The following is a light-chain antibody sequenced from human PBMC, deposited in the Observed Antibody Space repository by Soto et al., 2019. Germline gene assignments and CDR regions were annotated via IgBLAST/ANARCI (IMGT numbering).Light chain of an antibody. CDR1: QSVSSN. J-gene: IGKJ1*01. Sequence: EKVMTQSPATLSVSPGERATLSCRASQSVSSNLAWYQQKPGQAPRLLIYGASSRATGIPVRFSGSGSGTEFTLTISSLQSEDFGLYYCQQYNNWPPYTFGQGTKVDI. CDR3: QQYNNWPPYT. CDR2: GAS. V-gene: IGKV3-15*01.